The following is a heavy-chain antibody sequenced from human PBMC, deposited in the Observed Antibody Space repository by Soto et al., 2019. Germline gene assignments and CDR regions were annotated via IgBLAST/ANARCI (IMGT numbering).Heavy chain of an antibody. J-gene: IGHJ4*02. Sequence: PXXSLKISCKGSGYSFTNYWIGWVLQIPGKGLEWMGIIYPGDSDTRYSPSFQGQVTISADKSISTAYLQWNRMKASDTAMYYCARRFTNYEFFNYWGQGTLVTVSS. CDR3: ARRFTNYEFFNY. V-gene: IGHV5-51*01. CDR1: GYSFTNYW. CDR2: IYPGDSDT. D-gene: IGHD3-3*01.